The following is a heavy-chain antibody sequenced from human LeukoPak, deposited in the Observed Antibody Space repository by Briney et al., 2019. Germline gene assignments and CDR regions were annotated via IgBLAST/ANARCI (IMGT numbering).Heavy chain of an antibody. J-gene: IGHJ5*02. CDR2: INHSGST. V-gene: IGHV4-34*01. D-gene: IGHD1-26*01. CDR1: GGSFSGYY. Sequence: SETLSLTCAVYGGSFSGYYWSWIRQPPGKGLEWIGEINHSGSTNYNPSLKSRVTISVDTSKNQFSLKLSSVTAADTAVYYCATSGSYYLGWFDPWGQGTLVTVSS. CDR3: ATSGSYYLGWFDP.